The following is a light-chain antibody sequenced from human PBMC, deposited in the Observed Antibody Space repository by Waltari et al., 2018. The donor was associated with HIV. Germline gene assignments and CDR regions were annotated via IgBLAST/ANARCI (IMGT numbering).Light chain of an antibody. Sequence: QSALTQPASVSGSPGQSIAISRTGASSDVGGYNYVSWYQPHPGKAPKLLIYEVSNRPSGVSNRFSGSKSGNTASLTISGLQAEDEADYYCSSYTTSSTVVFGGGTKLTVL. CDR1: SSDVGGYNY. CDR2: EVS. V-gene: IGLV2-14*01. J-gene: IGLJ3*02. CDR3: SSYTTSSTVV.